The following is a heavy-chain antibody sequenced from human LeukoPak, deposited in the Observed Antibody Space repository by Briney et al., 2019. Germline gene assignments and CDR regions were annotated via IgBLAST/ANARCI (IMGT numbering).Heavy chain of an antibody. CDR3: ARVALIGPFDY. CDR1: GLTVSSNC. D-gene: IGHD3/OR15-3a*01. CDR2: IYSGGNT. J-gene: IGHJ4*02. V-gene: IGHV3-53*01. Sequence: GGSLRLSCAASGLTVSSNCMSWVRQAPGKGLEWVSFIYSGGNTYYADSVKGRFTISRDNAKNSLYLQMNSLRAEDTAVYYCARVALIGPFDYWGQGTLVTVSS.